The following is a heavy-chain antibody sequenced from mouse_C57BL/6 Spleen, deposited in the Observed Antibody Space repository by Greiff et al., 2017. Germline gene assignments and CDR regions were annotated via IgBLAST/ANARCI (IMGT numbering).Heavy chain of an antibody. CDR2: ISDGGSYT. D-gene: IGHD1-1*01. Sequence: EVQLVESGGGLVKPGGSLKLSCAASGFTFSSYAMSWVRQTPEKRLEWVATISDGGSYTYYPDNVKGRFTISRDNAKNNLYLQMSHLKSEDTAMYYCARDYYGSSPPTENFDVWGTGTTVTVSS. CDR1: GFTFSSYA. J-gene: IGHJ1*03. CDR3: ARDYYGSSPPTENFDV. V-gene: IGHV5-4*01.